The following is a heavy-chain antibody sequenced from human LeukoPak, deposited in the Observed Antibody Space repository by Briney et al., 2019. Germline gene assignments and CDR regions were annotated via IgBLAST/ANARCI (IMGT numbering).Heavy chain of an antibody. CDR2: TYYRSKWYN. CDR3: ARYSGLGVPDY. V-gene: IGHV6-1*01. D-gene: IGHD2-21*01. Sequence: SQTLSLTCVISGDSVSSKTVAWNWIRQSPSRGLGWLGRTYYRSKWYNDYAVSVKSRITINPDTSKNQFSLQLNSVTPEDTAVYYCARYSGLGVPDYWGQGTLVTVSS. J-gene: IGHJ4*02. CDR1: GDSVSSKTVA.